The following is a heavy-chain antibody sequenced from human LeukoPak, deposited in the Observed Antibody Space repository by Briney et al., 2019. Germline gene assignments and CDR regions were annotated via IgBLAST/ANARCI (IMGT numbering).Heavy chain of an antibody. J-gene: IGHJ4*02. V-gene: IGHV1-2*02. D-gene: IGHD2-2*01. CDR1: GYTFTGYY. Sequence: ASVKVSCKASGYTFTGYYIHWVRQAPGQGLDWMGWINPNSGATYYTQNFQGRVTMTRDTSIHTVYMELSRLTSDDTAMYYCARAPIYCTSSSCGLAYFDYWGQGTLLTVSS. CDR3: ARAPIYCTSSSCGLAYFDY. CDR2: INPNSGAT.